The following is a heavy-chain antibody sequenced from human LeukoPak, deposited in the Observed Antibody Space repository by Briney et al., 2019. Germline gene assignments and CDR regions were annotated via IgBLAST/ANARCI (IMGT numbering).Heavy chain of an antibody. CDR2: IYYSGNT. V-gene: IGHV4-39*07. J-gene: IGHJ4*02. D-gene: IGHD1-26*01. Sequence: PSETLSLTCTVSGGSISSTNYYWGWIRQPPGKGLEWIGSIYYSGNTYYTPSLKSRVTISVDKSKNQFSLKLSSVTAADTAVYYCARDAYSGSYHFDYWGQGTLVTVSS. CDR3: ARDAYSGSYHFDY. CDR1: GGSISSTNYY.